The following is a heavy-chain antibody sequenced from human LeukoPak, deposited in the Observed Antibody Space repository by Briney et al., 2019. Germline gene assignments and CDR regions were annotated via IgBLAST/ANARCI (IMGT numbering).Heavy chain of an antibody. J-gene: IGHJ4*02. CDR1: GFTFSSYG. D-gene: IGHD2-15*01. Sequence: GRSLRLSCAASGFTFSSYGMHWVRQAPGKGLEWVAVISYDGSNKYYADSVKGRSTISRDNSKNTLYLQMNSLRAEDTAVYYCAKAIEDTFIHYWGQGTLVTVSS. CDR2: ISYDGSNK. V-gene: IGHV3-30*18. CDR3: AKAIEDTFIHY.